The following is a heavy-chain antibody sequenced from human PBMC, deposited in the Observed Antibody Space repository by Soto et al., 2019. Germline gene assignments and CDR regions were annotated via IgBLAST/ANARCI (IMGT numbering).Heavy chain of an antibody. CDR3: ARIYGDYEY. D-gene: IGHD4-17*01. J-gene: IGHJ4*02. CDR1: GGSVSSGSYY. V-gene: IGHV4-61*01. CDR2: IYYSGST. Sequence: PSETLALTCTFSGGSVSSGSYYCSRIRQPPGKGLDWIGYIYYSGSTNYNPSLKSRVTISVDTSKNQFSLKLSSVTAADTAVYYCARIYGDYEYWGQGTLVTVSS.